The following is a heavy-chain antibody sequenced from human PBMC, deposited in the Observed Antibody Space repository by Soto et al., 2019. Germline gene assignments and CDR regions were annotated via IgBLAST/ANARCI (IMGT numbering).Heavy chain of an antibody. CDR2: ISGSGGST. D-gene: IGHD1-26*01. J-gene: IGHJ4*02. CDR3: AKRQLEGATRGSFDY. V-gene: IGHV3-23*01. CDR1: GFTFSSYA. Sequence: EVQLLDSGGGLVQPGGSLRLSCAASGFTFSSYAMSWVRQAPGKGLEWVSTISGSGGSTYYADSVKGRFTISRDNSKNPLFLQMHSLRAEDAAVYYCAKRQLEGATRGSFDYWGQGTLVTVSS.